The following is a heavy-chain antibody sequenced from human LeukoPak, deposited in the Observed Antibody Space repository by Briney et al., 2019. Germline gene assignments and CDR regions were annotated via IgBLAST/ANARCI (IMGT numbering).Heavy chain of an antibody. CDR1: GFTVSSNY. CDR2: IYSDGNT. V-gene: IGHV3-53*01. Sequence: GGSLRLSCAASGFTVSSNYMNWVRQAPGKGLEWVSVIYSDGNTYYADSVKGRFTISRDNSKNTLYLQMNSLRAEDTAVYYCARDVRGPWGQGTLVTVSS. J-gene: IGHJ5*02. CDR3: ARDVRGP. D-gene: IGHD2-8*01.